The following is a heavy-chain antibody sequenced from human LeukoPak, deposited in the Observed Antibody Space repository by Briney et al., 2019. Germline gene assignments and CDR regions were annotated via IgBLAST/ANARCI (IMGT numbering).Heavy chain of an antibody. V-gene: IGHV3-30*04. J-gene: IGHJ6*02. CDR1: GFTFSTYA. CDR2: ISYDGSNK. D-gene: IGHD2-15*01. CDR3: ARGSYGLGLDYYFYAMDV. Sequence: PGGSLRLSCAASGFTFSTYAMHWVRQAPGKGLQWVAVISYDGSNKYYADSVKGRFTISRDNSKNTLYLQMNSLRAEDTAVYYCARGSYGLGLDYYFYAMDVWGQGTTVTVSS.